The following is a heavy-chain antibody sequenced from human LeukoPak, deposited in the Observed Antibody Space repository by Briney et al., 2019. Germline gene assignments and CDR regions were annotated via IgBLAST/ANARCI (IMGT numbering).Heavy chain of an antibody. CDR3: ARGSGGFYDQ. CDR2: IGTSSDT. CDR1: GFTFSSYA. J-gene: IGHJ4*02. Sequence: GGSLRLSCAASGFTFSSYAMSWVRQAPGKGLEWVSSIGTSSDTFYPDSVKGRFTLSRESAKNSMYLQMRSLRVGDTAVYYCARGSGGFYDQWGQGTLVTVSS. D-gene: IGHD3-10*01. V-gene: IGHV3-13*01.